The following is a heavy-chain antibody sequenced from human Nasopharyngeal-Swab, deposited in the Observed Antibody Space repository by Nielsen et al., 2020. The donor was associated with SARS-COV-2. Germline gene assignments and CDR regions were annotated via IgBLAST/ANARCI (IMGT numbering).Heavy chain of an antibody. D-gene: IGHD4-17*01. V-gene: IGHV3-23*01. CDR1: GFTFSTYA. CDR2: ISGSDYST. Sequence: GESLKISCAASGFTFSTYAISWVRQAPGKRLEWVSVISGSDYSTHYADSVKGRFTISRDNSKNTLYLQMNSLRAEDTAVYYCARETPTVTGSGFDYWGQGTLVTVSS. J-gene: IGHJ4*02. CDR3: ARETPTVTGSGFDY.